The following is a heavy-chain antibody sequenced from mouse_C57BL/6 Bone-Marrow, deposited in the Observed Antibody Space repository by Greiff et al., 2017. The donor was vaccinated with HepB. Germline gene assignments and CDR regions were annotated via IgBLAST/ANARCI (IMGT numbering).Heavy chain of an antibody. CDR1: GFTFSDYY. J-gene: IGHJ3*01. Sequence: VQLKESGGGLVQPGGSLKLSCAASGFTFSDYYMYWVRQTPEKRLEWVAYISNGGGSTYYPDTVKGRFTISRDNAKNTLYLQMSRLKSEDTAMYYCARQGLLPFAYWGQGTLVTVSA. CDR2: ISNGGGST. CDR3: ARQGLLPFAY. V-gene: IGHV5-12*01. D-gene: IGHD2-3*01.